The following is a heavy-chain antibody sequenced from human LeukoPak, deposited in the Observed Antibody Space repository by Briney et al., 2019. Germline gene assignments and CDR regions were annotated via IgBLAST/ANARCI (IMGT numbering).Heavy chain of an antibody. CDR1: GYSFTSYW. V-gene: IGHV5-51*01. J-gene: IGHJ3*02. Sequence: GESLKISCKGSGYSFTSYWIGWVRQMPGEGLEWMGIIYPGDFDTRYSPSFEGRVTISAEKSISTAYLQWSSLKASDTAIYYCARRVTFGGSIAAAFDIWGQGTMVTVSS. CDR2: IYPGDFDT. D-gene: IGHD3-16*02. CDR3: ARRVTFGGSIAAAFDI.